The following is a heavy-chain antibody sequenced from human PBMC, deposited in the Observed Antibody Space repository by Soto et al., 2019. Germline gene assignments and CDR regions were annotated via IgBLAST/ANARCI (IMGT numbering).Heavy chain of an antibody. CDR2: IIPILGIA. D-gene: IGHD4-17*01. J-gene: IGHJ4*02. CDR1: GGTFSSYT. V-gene: IGHV1-69*02. Sequence: QVQLVQSGAEVKKPGSSVKVSCKASGGTFSSYTISWVRQAPGQGLEWMGRIIPILGIANYAQKFQGRVTITADKSTSTAYMELSSLRSEDTAVYYCAILPWTTLVTPRYWGQGTLVTVSS. CDR3: AILPWTTLVTPRY.